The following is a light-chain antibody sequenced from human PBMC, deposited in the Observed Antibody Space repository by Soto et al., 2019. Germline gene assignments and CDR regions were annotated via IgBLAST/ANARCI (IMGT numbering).Light chain of an antibody. CDR2: KVS. Sequence: EVGVTQPPASRPVPLGQPAPISCRPSQSLVNSDGNTSLNWFHRRPGQSPRPLIYKVSYRDSGVPDRFSGSGSGTNFTLKISRVEAEDVGVYYCMQGTHWPRSFGGGTKVETK. CDR3: MQGTHWPRS. V-gene: IGKV2-30*01. CDR1: QSLVNSDGNTS. J-gene: IGKJ4*01.